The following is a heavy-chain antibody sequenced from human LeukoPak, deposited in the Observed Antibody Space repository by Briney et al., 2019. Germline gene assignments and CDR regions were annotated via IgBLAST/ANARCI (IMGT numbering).Heavy chain of an antibody. Sequence: SETLSLTCTVSGGSISSSSYYWGWIRQPPGKGLEWIGSIYYSGNTYYNPSLKSRVTISLDTSKNQFSLNLSSVTAADTALYYCARATYYSGSGSPGWFDPWGQETLVTVSS. CDR1: GGSISSSSYY. V-gene: IGHV4-39*07. CDR2: IYYSGNT. D-gene: IGHD3-10*01. CDR3: ARATYYSGSGSPGWFDP. J-gene: IGHJ5*02.